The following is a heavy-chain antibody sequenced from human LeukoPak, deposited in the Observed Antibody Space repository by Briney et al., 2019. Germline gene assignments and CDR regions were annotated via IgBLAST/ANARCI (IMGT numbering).Heavy chain of an antibody. CDR2: IWYDGSNK. V-gene: IGHV3-33*01. CDR3: ARGHSGYDGTYFDY. D-gene: IGHD5-12*01. CDR1: GFTFSSYG. J-gene: IGHJ4*02. Sequence: PGGSLRLSCAASGFTFSSYGMHWVRQAPGKGLEWVAVIWYDGSNKYYADSVKGRFTISRDNSKSTLYLQMNSLRAEDTAVYYCARGHSGYDGTYFDYWGQGTLVTVSS.